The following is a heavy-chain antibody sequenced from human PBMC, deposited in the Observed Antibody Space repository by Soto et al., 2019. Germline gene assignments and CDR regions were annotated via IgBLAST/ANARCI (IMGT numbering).Heavy chain of an antibody. CDR2: IIPILGRA. J-gene: IGHJ5*01. Sequence: QVQLVQSGAEVKKPGSSVKLSCKASGGPFSSYHISWVRQAPGQGLEWVGRIIPILGRANNAQHFQGRVTITAATSTNTAYMELSSLTSEDTAVYYCAQVGGTTSSNWFDAWGHGTLVPVSS. CDR1: GGPFSSYH. V-gene: IGHV1-69*02. CDR3: AQVGGTTSSNWFDA. D-gene: IGHD2-2*01.